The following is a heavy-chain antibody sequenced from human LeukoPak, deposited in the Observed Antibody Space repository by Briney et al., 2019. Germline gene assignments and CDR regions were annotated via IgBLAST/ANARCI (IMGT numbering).Heavy chain of an antibody. J-gene: IGHJ4*02. CDR3: AREHEGYFDY. CDR1: GGSISSGDYY. V-gene: IGHV4-30-4*01. CDR2: IYYSGST. Sequence: SETLSLTCTVSGGSISSGDYYWSWIRQPPGKGLEWIGYIYYSGSTYYNPSLKSRVTISVDTSKNQFSLKLSSVTAADTTVYYCAREHEGYFDYWGQGTLVTVSS.